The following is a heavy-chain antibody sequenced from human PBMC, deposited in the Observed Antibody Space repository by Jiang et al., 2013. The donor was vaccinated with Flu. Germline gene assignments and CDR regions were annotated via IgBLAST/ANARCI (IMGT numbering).Heavy chain of an antibody. CDR2: ISSSSSTI. V-gene: IGHV3-48*01. J-gene: IGHJ4*02. CDR1: GFTFSSYS. Sequence: SGGGLVQPGGSLRLSCAASGFTFSSYSMNWVRQAPGKGLEWVSYISSSSSTIYYADSVKGRFTISRDNAKNSLYLQMNSLRAEDTAVYYCARGSGYLRLWGQGTLVTVSS. D-gene: IGHD3-22*01. CDR3: ARGSGYLRL.